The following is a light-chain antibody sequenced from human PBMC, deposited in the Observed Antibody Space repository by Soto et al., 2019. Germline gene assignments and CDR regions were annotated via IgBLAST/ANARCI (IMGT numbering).Light chain of an antibody. CDR2: SNT. CDR3: QSYANIISAVV. CDR1: SSSVGAGYD. Sequence: QSVLTQPPSVSGAPGQRVTISCTGSSSSVGAGYDVHWYQHLPGTAPKLLIFSNTNRPSGVPDRFSGSKSGTSVSLAIAGLQAEDEGDYYCQSYANIISAVVFGGGTKLTVL. V-gene: IGLV1-40*01. J-gene: IGLJ2*01.